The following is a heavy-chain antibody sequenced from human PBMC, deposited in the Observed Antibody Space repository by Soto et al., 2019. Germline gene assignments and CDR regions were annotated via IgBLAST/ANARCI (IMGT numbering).Heavy chain of an antibody. CDR3: ARGPSGDKVDY. D-gene: IGHD7-27*01. CDR2: IYNGGTT. Sequence: QVQLQESGPGLVKPSQTLSLTCTVSGGSINNVNYCWSWIRQSPDKGLEWLGHIYNGGTTYNNPSLTSRVTISVDTSNNPFSLKLSSLSAADTAVYYCARGPSGDKVDYWGQGTLVSVSS. V-gene: IGHV4-30-4*01. J-gene: IGHJ4*02. CDR1: GGSINNVNYC.